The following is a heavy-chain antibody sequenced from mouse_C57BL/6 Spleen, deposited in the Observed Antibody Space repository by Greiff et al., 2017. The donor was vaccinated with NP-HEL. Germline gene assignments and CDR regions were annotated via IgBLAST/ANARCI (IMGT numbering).Heavy chain of an antibody. J-gene: IGHJ2*01. CDR1: GYTFTSYW. CDR2: IDPSDSYT. Sequence: VQLKQPGAELVRPGTSVKLSCKASGYTFTSYWMHWVKQRPGQGLEWIGVIDPSDSYTNYNQKFKGKATLTVDTSSSTAYMQLSSLTSEDSAVYYCARGGSTIGYWGQGTTLTVSS. D-gene: IGHD2-14*01. CDR3: ARGGSTIGY. V-gene: IGHV1-59*01.